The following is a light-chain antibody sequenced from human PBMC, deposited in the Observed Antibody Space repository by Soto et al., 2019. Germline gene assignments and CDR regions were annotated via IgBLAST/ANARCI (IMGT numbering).Light chain of an antibody. CDR3: GLYTIAGTVV. CDR2: DVT. J-gene: IGLJ2*01. V-gene: IGLV2-18*01. CDR1: KEVATYNR. Sequence: QSVLTQPPSVSGSPGQSVTISCTGTKEVATYNRVSWYQQTPGTSPKLLIYDVTKRASGISDRFSGSKSGNTASLTISGLHTDDEGDYYCGLYTIAGTVVLGGGTKLTVL.